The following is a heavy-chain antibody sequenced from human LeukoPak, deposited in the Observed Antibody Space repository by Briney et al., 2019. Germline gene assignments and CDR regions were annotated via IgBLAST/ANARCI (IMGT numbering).Heavy chain of an antibody. D-gene: IGHD3-10*01. CDR1: GFTFSSYA. V-gene: IGHV3-30-3*01. CDR3: ARVLGRALITMVRGVRYGMDV. Sequence: GGSLRLSCAASGFTFSSYAMHWVRQAPGKGLEWVAVISYDGSNKYYADSVKGRFTISRDNSKNTLYLQTNSLRAEDTAVYYCARVLGRALITMVRGVRYGMDVWGQGTTVTVSS. CDR2: ISYDGSNK. J-gene: IGHJ6*02.